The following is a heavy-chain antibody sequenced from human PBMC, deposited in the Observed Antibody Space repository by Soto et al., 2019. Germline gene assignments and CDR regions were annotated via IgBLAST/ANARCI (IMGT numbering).Heavy chain of an antibody. V-gene: IGHV1-69*12. CDR2: IIPIFGTA. Sequence: QVQLVQSGAEVKKPGSSVKVSCKASGGTFSSYAISWVRQASGQGLEWMGGIIPIFGTANYAQKFQGRVTITADESTSTAYMELSSLRSEDTAVYYCASGLAAGTIGYYGMDVWGQGTTVTVSS. D-gene: IGHD6-13*01. CDR3: ASGLAAGTIGYYGMDV. CDR1: GGTFSSYA. J-gene: IGHJ6*02.